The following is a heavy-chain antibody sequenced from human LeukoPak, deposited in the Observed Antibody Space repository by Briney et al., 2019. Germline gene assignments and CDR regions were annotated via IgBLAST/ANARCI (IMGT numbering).Heavy chain of an antibody. V-gene: IGHV5-10-1*01. D-gene: IGHD6-13*01. J-gene: IGHJ5*02. CDR1: GYSFTRYW. CDR3: ARHHSSNWRGFDP. Sequence: GESLKISCKGSGYSFTRYWITWVRQMPGEGLEWMGRIDPSESYTNYSPYFQGHVTISADKSISTAYLQWSSLKASDTAMYYCARHHSSNWRGFDPWGQGTLVTVSS. CDR2: IDPSESYT.